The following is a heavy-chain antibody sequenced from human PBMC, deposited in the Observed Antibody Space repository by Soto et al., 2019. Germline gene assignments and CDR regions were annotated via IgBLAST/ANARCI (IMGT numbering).Heavy chain of an antibody. J-gene: IGHJ6*02. CDR2: IYSGGST. D-gene: IGHD3-10*01. V-gene: IGHV3-53*04. CDR1: GFTVSSNY. Sequence: EVQLVESGGGLVQPGGSLRLSCAASGFTVSSNYMSWVRQAPGKGLEWVSVIYSGGSTYYADSVKGRFTISRHNSKNTLYLQMNSLRAEDTAVYYCARSITMVRGSMDVWGQGTTVTVSS. CDR3: ARSITMVRGSMDV.